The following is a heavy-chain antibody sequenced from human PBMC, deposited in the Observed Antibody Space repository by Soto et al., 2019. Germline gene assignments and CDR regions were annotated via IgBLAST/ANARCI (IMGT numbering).Heavy chain of an antibody. Sequence: EVQLVESGGGLVQPGGSLRLSCAASGFTFSDHYMDWVRQAPGKGLEWVGRTRNKGHSYTTEYGASVKGRFTISRDGSKNSLYLQMNSLKTEDTAVYYCARVGDYSYGPPDYWGQGTLVTVSS. V-gene: IGHV3-72*01. D-gene: IGHD5-18*01. J-gene: IGHJ4*02. CDR1: GFTFSDHY. CDR2: TRNKGHSYTT. CDR3: ARVGDYSYGPPDY.